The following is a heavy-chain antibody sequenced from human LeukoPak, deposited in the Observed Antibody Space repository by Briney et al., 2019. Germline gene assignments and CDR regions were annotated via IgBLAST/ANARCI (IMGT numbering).Heavy chain of an antibody. CDR2: ISAYNGNT. CDR1: GYTFTSYG. D-gene: IGHD5-18*01. V-gene: IGHV1-18*01. J-gene: IGHJ6*03. CDR3: ARRVGTAMVYYYYYMDV. Sequence: GASVKVSCKASGYTFTSYGISWVRQAPGQGLEWMGWISAYNGNTNYAQKLQGRVTMTTDTSTSAAYMELRSLRSDDTAVYYCARRVGTAMVYYYYYMDVWGKGTTVTVSS.